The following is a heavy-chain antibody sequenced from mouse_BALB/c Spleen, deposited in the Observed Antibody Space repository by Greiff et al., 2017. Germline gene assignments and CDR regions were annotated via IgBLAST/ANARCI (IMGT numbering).Heavy chain of an antibody. D-gene: IGHD2-14*01. CDR3: ARNSLDRYGSFAY. CDR2: IWSGGST. CDR1: GFTLTSYG. V-gene: IGHV2-2*02. Sequence: QVQLLQSGPGLVQPSQSLSITCTVSGFTLTSYGVYWVRQSPGKGLEWLGVIWSGGSTGYNAAFISRLSISKNNTKSQDFFIMKSLQANESAISYCARNSLDRYGSFAYWGQGTLVTVSA. J-gene: IGHJ3*01.